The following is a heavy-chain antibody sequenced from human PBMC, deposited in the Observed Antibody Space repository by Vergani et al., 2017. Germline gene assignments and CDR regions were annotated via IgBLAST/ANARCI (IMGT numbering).Heavy chain of an antibody. CDR3: AAGRITMVRGVIKVYYGMDV. D-gene: IGHD3-10*01. V-gene: IGHV5-51*01. CDR1: GYSFTSYW. J-gene: IGHJ6*02. CDR2: IYPGDSDT. Sequence: EVQLVQSGAEVKKPGESLKISCKGSGYSFTSYWIGWVRQMPGKGLEWMGIIYPGDSDTRYSPSFQGQVTISADKSISTAYLQWSSLKDSDTAMYYCAAGRITMVRGVIKVYYGMDVWGQGTTVTVSS.